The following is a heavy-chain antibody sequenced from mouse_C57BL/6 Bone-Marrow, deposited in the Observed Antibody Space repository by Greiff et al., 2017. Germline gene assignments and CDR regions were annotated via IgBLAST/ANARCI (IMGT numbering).Heavy chain of an antibody. D-gene: IGHD1-1*01. J-gene: IGHJ2*01. CDR1: GYTFTSYW. Sequence: VQLQQPGAELVKPGASVKMSCKASGYTFTSYWITWVKQRPGQGLEWIGDIYPGSGSTNYNEKFKSKDTLTVDTSSSTAYMQLSSLTSEDSSVYYCARPIYYYGSSYFDYWGQGTTLTVSS. V-gene: IGHV1-55*01. CDR3: ARPIYYYGSSYFDY. CDR2: IYPGSGST.